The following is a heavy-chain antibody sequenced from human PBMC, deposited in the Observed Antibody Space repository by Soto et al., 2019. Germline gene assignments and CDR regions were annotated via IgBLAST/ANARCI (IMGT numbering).Heavy chain of an antibody. V-gene: IGHV3-15*07. J-gene: IGHJ3*02. D-gene: IGHD2-15*01. CDR1: GFTFSNAW. CDR3: TTESGGLWDPFDI. Sequence: EVQLVESGGGLVKPGGSLRLSCAASGFTFSNAWMNWVRQAPGQGLEWVGRLKSKTDGGTTDYAAPVKGRFTISRDDSKNTLYLQMNSLKTEDTAVYYGTTESGGLWDPFDIWGQGTMVTVS. CDR2: LKSKTDGGTT.